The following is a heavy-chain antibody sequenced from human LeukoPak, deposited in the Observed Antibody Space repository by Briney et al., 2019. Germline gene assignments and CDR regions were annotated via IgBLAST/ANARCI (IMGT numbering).Heavy chain of an antibody. J-gene: IGHJ3*02. CDR1: GGSISSYY. Sequence: SETLSLTCTVSGGSISSYYWSWIRQPPGKGLEWIGYIYYSGSTNYNPSLKSRVTISVDTSKNQFSLKLSSVTAADTAVYYCAAAGYSGYVREGYAFDIWGQGTMVTVSS. CDR2: IYYSGST. CDR3: AAAGYSGYVREGYAFDI. V-gene: IGHV4-59*01. D-gene: IGHD5-12*01.